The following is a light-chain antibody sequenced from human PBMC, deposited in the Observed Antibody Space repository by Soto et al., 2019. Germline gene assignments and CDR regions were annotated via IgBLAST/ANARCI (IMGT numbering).Light chain of an antibody. J-gene: IGKJ3*01. CDR1: QSVSSY. CDR2: DAS. V-gene: IGKV3-11*01. Sequence: EIVLTQSPATLSLSPGERATLSCRASQSVSSYLAWYQQKPGQAPRLLIYDASNRATGIPARLSGSGSVTDFTLTISSLEPEDFAVYYCQQRSNWPSFTFGPGTKVDIK. CDR3: QQRSNWPSFT.